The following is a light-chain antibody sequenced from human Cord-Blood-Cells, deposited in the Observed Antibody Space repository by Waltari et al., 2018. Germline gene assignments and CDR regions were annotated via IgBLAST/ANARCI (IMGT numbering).Light chain of an antibody. V-gene: IGKV1-39*01. CDR2: AAS. CDR3: QQSDRTPHT. CDR1: QSISSY. Sequence: DIQMTQSPSSLSASVGDRVTITCRASQSISSYLNWDQQKPGKAPKHMIYAASSLQSGVPSRFLGSGSGTDFTLTISSLQPEDFATYYGQQSDRTPHTFGQGAQLEI. J-gene: IGKJ2*01.